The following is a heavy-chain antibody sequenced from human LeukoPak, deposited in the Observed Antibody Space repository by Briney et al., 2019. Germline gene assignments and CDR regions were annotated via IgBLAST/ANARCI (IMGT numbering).Heavy chain of an antibody. CDR3: ARYPSFDY. J-gene: IGHJ4*02. Sequence: GGSLRLSCAASGCSFNNYGMHWVRQAPGKGLEWVGFIRYDGSNKYYSDSVKGRFTISRDNSKNTLYLQMKSLRTEDTAVYSCARYPSFDYWGQGTLVTVSS. V-gene: IGHV3-30*02. CDR2: IRYDGSNK. D-gene: IGHD1-26*01. CDR1: GCSFNNYG.